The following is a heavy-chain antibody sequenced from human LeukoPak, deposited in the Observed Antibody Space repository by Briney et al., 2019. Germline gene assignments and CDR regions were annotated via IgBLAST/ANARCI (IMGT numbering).Heavy chain of an antibody. J-gene: IGHJ4*02. V-gene: IGHV1-2*02. CDR1: GYSFTGYY. CDR3: ARKSAARRTSEFDY. D-gene: IGHD6-6*01. CDR2: INPNSGGT. Sequence: ASVKVSCKASGYSFTGYYMHWVRQAPGQGLEWMGWINPNSGGTNYAQKFQGRVTMTRDTSISTAYMELSSLGSDDTAVCYCARKSAARRTSEFDYWGQGTPVTVSS.